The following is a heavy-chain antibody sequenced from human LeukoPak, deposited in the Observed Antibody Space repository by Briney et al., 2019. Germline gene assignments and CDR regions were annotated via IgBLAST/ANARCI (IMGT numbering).Heavy chain of an antibody. CDR3: ARNIWFGESADAFDI. Sequence: PGGSLRLSCEAPGFIFTDFYMTWIRQAPGKGLECLSYISPGGTDVIYADSVKGRFTISRDNTKNSIFLQMNDLRAEDTAVYYCARNIWFGESADAFDIWGQGTMVTVSS. CDR1: GFIFTDFY. V-gene: IGHV3-11*01. J-gene: IGHJ3*02. CDR2: ISPGGTDV. D-gene: IGHD3-10*01.